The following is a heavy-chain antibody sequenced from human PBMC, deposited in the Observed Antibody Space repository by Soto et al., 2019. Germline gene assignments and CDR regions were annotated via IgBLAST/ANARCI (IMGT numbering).Heavy chain of an antibody. V-gene: IGHV1-46*03. CDR1: GYTFTSYG. CDR3: ATTTVTKDWFDP. J-gene: IGHJ5*02. CDR2: INPNGGNT. Sequence: ASVKVSCKASGYTFTSYGMSWVRQAPGQGLEWMGIINPNGGNTSYAQKFQGRVTMTRDTSTSTVYMELSSLRSEDTAVYYCATTTVTKDWFDPWGQGTLVTVSS. D-gene: IGHD4-4*01.